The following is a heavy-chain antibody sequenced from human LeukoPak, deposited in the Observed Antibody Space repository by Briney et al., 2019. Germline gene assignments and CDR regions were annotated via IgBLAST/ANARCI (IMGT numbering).Heavy chain of an antibody. CDR1: GFTFSNYA. J-gene: IGHJ6*03. CDR3: AKDRSIWQLANYYYYYYMDV. CDR2: ISAGRGTI. D-gene: IGHD6-6*01. V-gene: IGHV3-23*01. Sequence: GGSLRLSCAVSGFTFSNYAMSWVRQAPGKGLEWVSAISAGRGTIYYADSVKGRFTISRDNSKNTLYLQMNSLRAEDTAVYYCAKDRSIWQLANYYYYYYMDVWGKGTTVTVSS.